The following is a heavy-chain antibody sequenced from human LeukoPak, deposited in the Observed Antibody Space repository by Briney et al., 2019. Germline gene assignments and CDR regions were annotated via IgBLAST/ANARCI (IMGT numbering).Heavy chain of an antibody. CDR2: LYYSGST. Sequence: SETLSLTCTVSGDSISSSSYYWGWIRQPPGKGLEWLGSLYYSGSTYYNPSLKSRVTISVDTSKNQFSLKLSSVTAADTAVYYCAKDLSKGLLYRRGMYYFDYWGQGTLVTVSS. D-gene: IGHD3-10*01. CDR1: GDSISSSSYY. CDR3: AKDLSKGLLYRRGMYYFDY. V-gene: IGHV4-39*02. J-gene: IGHJ4*02.